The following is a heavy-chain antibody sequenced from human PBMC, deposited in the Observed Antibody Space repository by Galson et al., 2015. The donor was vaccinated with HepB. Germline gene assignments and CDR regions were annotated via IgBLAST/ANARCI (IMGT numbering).Heavy chain of an antibody. CDR1: GFTFTSSA. CDR2: IVVGSGNT. CDR3: AAAYYDSSGYSQTTDAFDI. V-gene: IGHV1-58*01. J-gene: IGHJ3*02. D-gene: IGHD3-22*01. Sequence: SVKVSCKASGFTFTSSAVQWVRQARGQRLEWIGWIVVGSGNTNYAQKFQERVTITRDMSTSTAYMELSSLRSEDTAVYYCAAAYYDSSGYSQTTDAFDIWGQGTMVTVSS.